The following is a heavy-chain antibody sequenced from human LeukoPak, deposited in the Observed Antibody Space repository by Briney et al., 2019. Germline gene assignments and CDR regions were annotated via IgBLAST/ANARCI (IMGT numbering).Heavy chain of an antibody. J-gene: IGHJ4*02. CDR3: ARGQFVENFDY. CDR2: INPNRGGT. V-gene: IGHV1-2*02. D-gene: IGHD3-3*01. Sequence: VASVKVSCKASGYTFTGYYMHWVRQAPGQGLEWMGWINPNRGGTNYAQKFQGRVTMTRDTSISIAYMELSRLRSDDTAVYYCARGQFVENFDYWGQGTLVTVSS. CDR1: GYTFTGYY.